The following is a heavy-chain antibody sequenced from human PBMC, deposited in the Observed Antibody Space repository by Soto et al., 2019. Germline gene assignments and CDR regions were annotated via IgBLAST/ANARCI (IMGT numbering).Heavy chain of an antibody. D-gene: IGHD6-19*01. J-gene: IGHJ6*02. CDR3: ARVPRRIGSGRYYYYGMDV. Sequence: GGSLRLSCAASGFTFSSYSMNWVRQAPGKGLEWVSYISSSSSTIYYADSVKGRFTISRDNAKNSLYLQMNSLRDEDTAVYYCARVPRRIGSGRYYYYGMDVWGQGTTVTVSS. CDR2: ISSSSSTI. CDR1: GFTFSSYS. V-gene: IGHV3-48*02.